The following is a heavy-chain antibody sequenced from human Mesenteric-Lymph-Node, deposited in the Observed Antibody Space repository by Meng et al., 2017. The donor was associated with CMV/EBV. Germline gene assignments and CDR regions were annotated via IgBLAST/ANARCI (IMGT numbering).Heavy chain of an antibody. CDR1: GGSFSGYY. D-gene: IGHD2-15*01. Sequence: QVQLQQWGAGLLKPSETLSLTCAGYGGSFSGYYWSWIRKPPGKGLEWIGEINHSGVPNYNPSLKSRVTISLDRSKNQFSLKLSSVTAEDTAVYYCARGSDIPVNNYWGQGTLVTVSS. CDR3: ARGSDIPVNNY. V-gene: IGHV4-34*01. CDR2: INHSGVP. J-gene: IGHJ4*02.